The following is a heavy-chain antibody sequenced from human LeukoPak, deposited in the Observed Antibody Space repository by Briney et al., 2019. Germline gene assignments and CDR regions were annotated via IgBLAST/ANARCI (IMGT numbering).Heavy chain of an antibody. J-gene: IGHJ4*02. D-gene: IGHD6-13*01. V-gene: IGHV3-21*01. CDR1: GFTFSSYS. CDR3: ARGGAAAGTQEFDY. CDR2: ISSSSSYI. Sequence: PGGSLRLSCAASGFTFSSYSMNWVRQAPGKGLEWVSSISSSSSYIYYADSVKGRFTISRDNAKNSLYLQMNSVRAEDTAVYYCARGGAAAGTQEFDYWGQGTLVTVSS.